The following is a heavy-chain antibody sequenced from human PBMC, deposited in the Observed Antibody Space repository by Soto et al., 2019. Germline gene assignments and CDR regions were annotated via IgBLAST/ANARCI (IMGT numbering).Heavy chain of an antibody. CDR2: IYYSGST. D-gene: IGHD6-13*01. CDR1: GGSISSSNYY. V-gene: IGHV4-39*02. CDR3: ARDTLAAAGTGSPGVNDY. J-gene: IGHJ4*02. Sequence: SETLSLTCTVSGGSISSSNYYWGWIRQPPGKGLEWIGSIYYSGSTYNNPSLKSRVTMSVDTSKNQFSLKLSSVTAADTAVYYCARDTLAAAGTGSPGVNDYWGQGTLVTVSS.